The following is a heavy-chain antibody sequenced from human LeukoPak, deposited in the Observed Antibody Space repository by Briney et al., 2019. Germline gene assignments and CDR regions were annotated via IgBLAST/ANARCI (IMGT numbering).Heavy chain of an antibody. CDR3: ARSPAVQLERPSYYFDY. J-gene: IGHJ4*02. Sequence: SQTLSLTCAISGDSVSSNSAAWNWIRQSPSRGLEWLGRAYYRSKWYNDYAVSVKSRVTINPDTSKNQFSLQLNSVTPEDTAVYYCARSPAVQLERPSYYFDYWGQGTLVTVSS. D-gene: IGHD1-1*01. CDR2: AYYRSKWYN. CDR1: GDSVSSNSAA. V-gene: IGHV6-1*01.